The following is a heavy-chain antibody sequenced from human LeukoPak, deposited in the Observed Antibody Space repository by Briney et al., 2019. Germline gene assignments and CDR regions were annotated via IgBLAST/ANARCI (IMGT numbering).Heavy chain of an antibody. CDR3: ARGRTSSIVARGWNWFDP. CDR1: GGTFSSYA. Sequence: SVKVSCKASGGTFSSYAISWVRQAPGQGLEWMGGIIPILGTANYAQKFQGRVTITTDESTSTAYMELSSLRSEDTAVYYCARGRTSSIVARGWNWFDPWGQGTLVTVSS. V-gene: IGHV1-69*05. D-gene: IGHD6-6*01. J-gene: IGHJ5*02. CDR2: IIPILGTA.